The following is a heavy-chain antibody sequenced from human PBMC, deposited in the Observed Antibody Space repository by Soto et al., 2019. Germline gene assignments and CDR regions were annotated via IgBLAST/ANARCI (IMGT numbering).Heavy chain of an antibody. CDR1: GFTFSSYG. Sequence: QVQLVESGGGVVQPGRSLRLSCAASGFTFSSYGMHWVRQAPGKGLEWVAVISYDGSNKYYADSVKGRFTISRDNSKNTLYLQMNSLRAEDTAVYYCAKGTSRYGGNDYWGQGTLVTVSS. J-gene: IGHJ4*02. CDR3: AKGTSRYGGNDY. D-gene: IGHD1-26*01. V-gene: IGHV3-30*18. CDR2: ISYDGSNK.